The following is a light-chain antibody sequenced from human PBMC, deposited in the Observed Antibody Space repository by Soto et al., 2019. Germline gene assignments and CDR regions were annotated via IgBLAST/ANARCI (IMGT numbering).Light chain of an antibody. Sequence: QSVLTQPASVSGSPGQSITISCTGTSSDVGGYKYVSWYQQHPDKAPKLMIYEVNNRPSGVSNRFSGSKSGNTASLTISGLQAEDEADYYCSSYTSSSTLLYVFGTGTKV. CDR1: SSDVGGYKY. CDR2: EVN. J-gene: IGLJ1*01. CDR3: SSYTSSSTLLYV. V-gene: IGLV2-14*01.